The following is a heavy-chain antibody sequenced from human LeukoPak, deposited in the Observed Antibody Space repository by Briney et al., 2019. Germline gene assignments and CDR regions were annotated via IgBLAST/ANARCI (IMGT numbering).Heavy chain of an antibody. V-gene: IGHV1-24*01. D-gene: IGHD2-2*01. Sequence: ASVKVSCKVSGYTLTELSMHWVRQAPGKGLEWMGGFDPEDGETIYAQKFQGRVTMTEDTSTDTAYMELRSLRSDDTAVYYCARDFVCSSTSCYGMDVWGQGTTVTVSS. CDR1: GYTLTELS. J-gene: IGHJ6*02. CDR2: FDPEDGET. CDR3: ARDFVCSSTSCYGMDV.